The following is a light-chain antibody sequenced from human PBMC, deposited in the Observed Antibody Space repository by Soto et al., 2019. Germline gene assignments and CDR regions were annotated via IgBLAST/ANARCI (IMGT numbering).Light chain of an antibody. J-gene: IGKJ5*01. Sequence: IQLTQSPSSLSASQGDRVSINCRASQGINTFLAWYQQKTGKAPKILIYAASTLQSGVPSRFRGSGSGTDFTLTISSLQSEDFETYYCQQLNSYPITFGQGTRLEIK. V-gene: IGKV1-9*01. CDR2: AAS. CDR3: QQLNSYPIT. CDR1: QGINTF.